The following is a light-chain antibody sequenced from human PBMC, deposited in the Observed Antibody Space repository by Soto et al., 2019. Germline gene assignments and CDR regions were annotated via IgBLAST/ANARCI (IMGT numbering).Light chain of an antibody. Sequence: QSALTQPASVSGSPGQSITISCTAAGSDVGTSNLVSWYQQHPGKAPKLVIYEVTMRPSGASNRFSGSKSGNTASLTISALQAEDEADYYCCSYTRSDTVVFGGGTKLTVL. CDR2: EVT. CDR3: CSYTRSDTVV. V-gene: IGLV2-23*02. J-gene: IGLJ2*01. CDR1: GSDVGTSNL.